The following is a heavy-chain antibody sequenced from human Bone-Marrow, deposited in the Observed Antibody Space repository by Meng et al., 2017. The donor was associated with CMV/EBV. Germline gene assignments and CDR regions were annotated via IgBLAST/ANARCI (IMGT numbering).Heavy chain of an antibody. Sequence: ASVKVSCKASGYTFTDSFMHWVRQAPGQGLEWMGWINPNSGGTNYAQKFQGRVTMTRDTSISTAYMELSRLRSDDTAVYYCAREEAGIAARPYYFDYWGQGTLVTVSS. CDR3: AREEAGIAARPYYFDY. D-gene: IGHD6-6*01. V-gene: IGHV1-2*02. CDR1: GYTFTDSF. J-gene: IGHJ4*02. CDR2: INPNSGGT.